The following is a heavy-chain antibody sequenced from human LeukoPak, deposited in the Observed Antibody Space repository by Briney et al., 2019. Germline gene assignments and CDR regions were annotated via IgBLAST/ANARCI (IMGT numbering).Heavy chain of an antibody. CDR3: ARHPRNGSYPFYYYGMDV. CDR1: GGSISSSNYY. D-gene: IGHD1-26*01. CDR2: IYYSGST. J-gene: IGHJ6*02. V-gene: IGHV4-39*01. Sequence: PETLSLTCTVSGGSISSSNYYWGWIRQTPGKGLEWLGSIYYSGSTYYNPSLKSRVTISVDTSKNQFSLKLSSVTAADTAVYYCARHPRNGSYPFYYYGMDVWGQGTTVTVSS.